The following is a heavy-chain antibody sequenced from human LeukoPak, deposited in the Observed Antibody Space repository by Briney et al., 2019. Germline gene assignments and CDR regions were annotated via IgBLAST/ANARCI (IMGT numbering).Heavy chain of an antibody. CDR3: AREGYSYGHHDAFDI. CDR1: GGSISSSSYY. Sequence: PSETLSLTCTVSGGSISSSSYYWGWIRQPPGKGLEWIGSIYYSGSTYYNPSLKSRVTISVDTSKNQFSLKLSSVTAADTAVYYCAREGYSYGHHDAFDIWGQGTMVTVSS. D-gene: IGHD5-18*01. V-gene: IGHV4-39*07. CDR2: IYYSGST. J-gene: IGHJ3*02.